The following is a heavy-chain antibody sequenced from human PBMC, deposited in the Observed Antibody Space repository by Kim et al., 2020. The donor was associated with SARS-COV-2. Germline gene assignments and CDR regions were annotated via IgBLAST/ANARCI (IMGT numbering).Heavy chain of an antibody. CDR2: IYYSGST. V-gene: IGHV4-59*13. Sequence: SETLSLTCTVSGGSISSYYWSWIRQPPGKGLEWIGYIYYSGSTNYNPSLKSRVTISVDTSKNQFSLKLSSVTAADTAVYYCARGVAAGTGDYWGQGTLVTVSS. CDR3: ARGVAAGTGDY. CDR1: GGSISSYY. J-gene: IGHJ4*02. D-gene: IGHD6-13*01.